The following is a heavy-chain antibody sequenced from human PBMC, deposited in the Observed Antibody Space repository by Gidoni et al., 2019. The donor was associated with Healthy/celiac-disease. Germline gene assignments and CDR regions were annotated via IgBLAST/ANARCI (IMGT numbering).Heavy chain of an antibody. CDR2: IWYDGSNK. Sequence: QVQLVESGGGVVQPGRSLRLSCAASGVTFSSYGMHWVRQAPGKGLEWVAVIWYDGSNKYYADSVKGRFTISRDNSKNTLYLQMNSLRAEDTAVYYCARVGDRYCSSTSCHNYYYYYMDVWGKGTTVTVSS. CDR3: ARVGDRYCSSTSCHNYYYYYMDV. J-gene: IGHJ6*03. V-gene: IGHV3-33*01. CDR1: GVTFSSYG. D-gene: IGHD2-2*02.